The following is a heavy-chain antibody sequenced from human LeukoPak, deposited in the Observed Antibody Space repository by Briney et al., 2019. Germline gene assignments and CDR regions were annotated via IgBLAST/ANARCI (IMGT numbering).Heavy chain of an antibody. CDR3: ARDDGYYGDY. Sequence: TPSETLSLTCAVYGGSFSGYYWSWIRQPPGKGLEWIGEINHSGSTNYNPSLKSRVTISVDTSKNQFSVRLSSVTAADTAVYYCARDDGYYGDYWGQGTLVTVSS. CDR1: GGSFSGYY. J-gene: IGHJ4*02. D-gene: IGHD3-3*01. CDR2: INHSGST. V-gene: IGHV4-34*01.